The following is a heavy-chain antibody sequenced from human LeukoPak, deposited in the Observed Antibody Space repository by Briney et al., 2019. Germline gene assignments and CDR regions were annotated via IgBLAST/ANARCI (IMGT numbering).Heavy chain of an antibody. V-gene: IGHV3-11*01. D-gene: IGHD3-10*01. CDR2: ISSSGVTI. J-gene: IGHJ4*02. CDR1: GFTFSDFY. Sequence: PGGSLRLSCAASGFTFSDFYMSWIRQAPGMGLEWVSYISSSGVTIHYADSVKGRFTISRDNAKNSLYLQMNSLRAEDTAVYYCARGSGDNLGTYFDYWGQGALVTVSS. CDR3: ARGSGDNLGTYFDY.